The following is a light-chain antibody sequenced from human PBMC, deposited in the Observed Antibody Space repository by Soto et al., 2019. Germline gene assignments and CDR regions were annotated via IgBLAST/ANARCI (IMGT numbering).Light chain of an antibody. V-gene: IGKV1-5*03. J-gene: IGKJ4*01. CDR3: QQYNSNPLT. CDR1: QSISAW. CDR2: KAS. Sequence: DIQMTQSPSTLSASVGDRVIITCRASQSISAWLAWYQQKPGKAPKLLIYKASSLESGVRSRFSGSGSGTEFTLTISGLQPDDFATYYCQQYNSNPLTFGGGTNVEIK.